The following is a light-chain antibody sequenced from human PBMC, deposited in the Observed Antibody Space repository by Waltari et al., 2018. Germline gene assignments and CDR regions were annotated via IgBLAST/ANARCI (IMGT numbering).Light chain of an antibody. CDR3: ASYGRNKNCL. J-gene: IGLJ1*01. Sequence: QSALTQPPSASGSPGQAATISCTGTSNDVGGYDYVPWYQQHPGKAPKLLIYEGSKRPSGVPDRFSGSKSGNTASLTVSGLQAEDEADYYCASYGRNKNCLFGTGTKVTVL. CDR1: SNDVGGYDY. V-gene: IGLV2-8*01. CDR2: EGS.